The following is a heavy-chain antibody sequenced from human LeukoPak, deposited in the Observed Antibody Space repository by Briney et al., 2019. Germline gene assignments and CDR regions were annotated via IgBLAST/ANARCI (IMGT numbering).Heavy chain of an antibody. CDR1: VFTFSSYW. Sequence: GRSLRLSCASSVFTFSSYWMSWVPEAPGKGLEWVANIKQDGSEKYYVDSVKGRFTISRDNAKTLMYLQMNILRAEDTAVYYCARDRYDILTGYLVFDYWGQGTLVTVSS. CDR3: ARDRYDILTGYLVFDY. V-gene: IGHV3-7*01. J-gene: IGHJ4*02. CDR2: IKQDGSEK. D-gene: IGHD3-9*01.